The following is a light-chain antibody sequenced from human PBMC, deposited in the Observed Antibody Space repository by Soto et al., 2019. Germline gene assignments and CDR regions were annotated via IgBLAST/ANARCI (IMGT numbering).Light chain of an antibody. Sequence: QSVLTQPPSVSGAPGQRVTISCSGTSSSIGAGYEVHWYHQLPGTAPKLVVSGNGNRPSGVPDRLSASKSGTSASLAITGLQAEDEADYYCQSFDSSLRVYVFGSGTKVTVL. CDR2: GNG. CDR1: SSSIGAGYE. V-gene: IGLV1-40*01. J-gene: IGLJ1*01. CDR3: QSFDSSLRVYV.